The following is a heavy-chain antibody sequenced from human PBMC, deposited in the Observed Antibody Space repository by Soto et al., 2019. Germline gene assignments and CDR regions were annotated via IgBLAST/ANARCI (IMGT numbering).Heavy chain of an antibody. CDR2: IYHTGST. Sequence: QVQLQESGPGLVKPSGTLSLTCAVSGDSISSSNWWGWVRQPPGKGLEWIGEIYHTGSTKYNPSLKSRVTISVDEPKNHFSLRLSSVTAADTAVYYCARAGFCDSSGYYFWLFDTWGQGTLVTVSS. D-gene: IGHD3-22*01. CDR3: ARAGFCDSSGYYFWLFDT. J-gene: IGHJ4*02. V-gene: IGHV4-4*02. CDR1: GDSISSSNW.